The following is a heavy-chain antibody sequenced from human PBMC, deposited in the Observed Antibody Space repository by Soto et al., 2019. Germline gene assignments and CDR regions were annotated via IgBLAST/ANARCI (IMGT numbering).Heavy chain of an antibody. CDR3: ARFFWSGYGGRENYYYGMDV. D-gene: IGHD3-3*01. V-gene: IGHV4-59*01. Sequence: SETLSLTCTVSGGSISSYYWSWIRQPPGKGLEWIGYIYYSGSTNYNPSLKSRVTISVDTSKNQFSLKLSSVTAADTAVYYCARFFWSGYGGRENYYYGMDVWGQGTTVTVSS. CDR2: IYYSGST. CDR1: GGSISSYY. J-gene: IGHJ6*02.